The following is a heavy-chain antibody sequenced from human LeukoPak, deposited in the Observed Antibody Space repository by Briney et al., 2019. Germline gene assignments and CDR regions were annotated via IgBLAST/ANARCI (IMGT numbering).Heavy chain of an antibody. V-gene: IGHV4-39*01. CDR1: GGSISGSSYY. J-gene: IGHJ4*02. Sequence: PSETLSLTCTVSGGSISGSSYYWGWIRQPPGKGLEWIGSIYYSGSTYYNPSLKSRVTISVDTSKNQFSLKLSSVTAADTAVYYCARQAYYYDSSGYPNFDYWGQGTLVTVSS. D-gene: IGHD3-22*01. CDR3: ARQAYYYDSSGYPNFDY. CDR2: IYYSGST.